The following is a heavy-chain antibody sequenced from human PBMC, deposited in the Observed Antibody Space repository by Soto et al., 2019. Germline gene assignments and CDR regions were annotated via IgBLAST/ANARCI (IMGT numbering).Heavy chain of an antibody. V-gene: IGHV3-23*01. J-gene: IGHJ4*02. CDR1: GFTFSNYA. Sequence: EVQLLESGGGLVQPGGSLRLSCAASGFTFSNYAMTWVRQAPGKGLEWVSGVSDSGRSTYYAGSVKGRFNISRDNSKNMLYLQMNSLRGDATAVYYCGQRGGSGYYGAFDYWGQGALFTFSS. D-gene: IGHD3-22*01. CDR2: VSDSGRST. CDR3: GQRGGSGYYGAFDY.